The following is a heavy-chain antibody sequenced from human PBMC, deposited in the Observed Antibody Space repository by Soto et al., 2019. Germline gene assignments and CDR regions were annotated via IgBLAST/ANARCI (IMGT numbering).Heavy chain of an antibody. CDR2: IYYSGST. CDR1: GGSVSSGSYY. J-gene: IGHJ5*02. CDR3: AREALGSHRFDP. D-gene: IGHD3-16*01. Sequence: SETLSLTCTVSGGSVSSGSYYWSWIRQPPGKGLEWIGYIYYSGSTNYNPSLKSRVTISVDTSKNQFSLKLSSVTAADTAVYYCAREALGSHRFDPWGQGTLVTVSS. V-gene: IGHV4-61*01.